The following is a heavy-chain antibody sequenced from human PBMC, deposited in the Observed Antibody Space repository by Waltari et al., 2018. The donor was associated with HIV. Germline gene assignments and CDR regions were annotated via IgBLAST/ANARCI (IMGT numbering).Heavy chain of an antibody. D-gene: IGHD5-18*01. CDR3: ARDYNYAPDY. V-gene: IGHV3-33*01. CDR1: GFTFQNFA. J-gene: IGHJ4*02. CDR2: IYDDGSKK. Sequence: QVQLVESGGGVVQPGRSLRLSCAASGFTFQNFAMNWVRQAPGKGLEGGGKIYDDGSKKVYGDSVRGRFTISRDNSKQILYLQMNSLRVEDTAIYYCARDYNYAPDYWGQGTLVVVSS.